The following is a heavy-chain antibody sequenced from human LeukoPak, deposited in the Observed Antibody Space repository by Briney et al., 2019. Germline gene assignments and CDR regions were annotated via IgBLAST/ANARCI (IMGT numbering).Heavy chain of an antibody. CDR1: GFTFRNYA. CDR3: AREQSPYNSDYYVGGILGY. CDR2: ISYDGNHK. V-gene: IGHV3-30*04. J-gene: IGHJ4*02. Sequence: GGSLRLSCAAPGFTFRNYAMHWVRQVPGKGLEWVAVISYDGNHKYYADSVKGRFTISRDNSKNTLYLQMNSLRAEDTAIYSCAREQSPYNSDYYVGGILGYWGQGTLVTVSS. D-gene: IGHD4-11*01.